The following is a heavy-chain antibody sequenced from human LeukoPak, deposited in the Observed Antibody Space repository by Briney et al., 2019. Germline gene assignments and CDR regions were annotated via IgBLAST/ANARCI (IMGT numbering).Heavy chain of an antibody. CDR1: GGSISDSSYY. D-gene: IGHD3-10*01. Sequence: SETLSLTCSVSGGSISDSSYYWGWIRHPPGKGLEWIASIYYSGSTYYNPSLKSRVTISVDTSKNQFSLKLSSVTAADTALYYCARLFGSGTQWFHPWGQGTLVTVSS. CDR3: ARLFGSGTQWFHP. J-gene: IGHJ5*02. V-gene: IGHV4-39*01. CDR2: IYYSGST.